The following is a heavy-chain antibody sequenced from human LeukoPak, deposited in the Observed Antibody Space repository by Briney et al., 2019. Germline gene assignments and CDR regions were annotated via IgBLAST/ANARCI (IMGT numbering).Heavy chain of an antibody. CDR3: ARGDTYYYDSSGLDY. CDR2: IIPIFGTA. V-gene: IGHV1-69*13. CDR1: GYTFTSYA. D-gene: IGHD3-22*01. Sequence: ASVKVSCKASGYTFTSYAISWVRQAPGQGLEWMGGIIPIFGTANYAQKFQGRVTITADESTSTAYMELSSLRSEDTAVYYCARGDTYYYDSSGLDYWGQGTLVTVSS. J-gene: IGHJ4*02.